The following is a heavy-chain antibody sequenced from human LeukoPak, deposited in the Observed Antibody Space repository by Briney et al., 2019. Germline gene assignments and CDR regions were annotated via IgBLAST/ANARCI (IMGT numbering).Heavy chain of an antibody. Sequence: ASVKVSCKASGYTFTGYHMHWVRQAPGQGLEWMGWTNPNSGGTNYAQKFQGRVTMTRDTSISTAYMELSRLRSDDTAVYYCARDWALDYYDSSGSRKYNWFDPWGQGTLVTVSS. CDR1: GYTFTGYH. D-gene: IGHD3-22*01. CDR3: ARDWALDYYDSSGSRKYNWFDP. CDR2: TNPNSGGT. V-gene: IGHV1-2*02. J-gene: IGHJ5*02.